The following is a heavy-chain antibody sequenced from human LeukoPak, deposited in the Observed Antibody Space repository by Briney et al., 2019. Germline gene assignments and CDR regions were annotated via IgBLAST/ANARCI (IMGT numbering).Heavy chain of an antibody. Sequence: SETLSLTCAVYGGSFSGYYWSWIRQPPGKGLEWIGEINHSGSTNYNPSLKSRVTISVDTSKNQFSLKLSSVTAADTAVYYCARAQYSYGPFDPWGQGTLVTVSS. D-gene: IGHD5-18*01. CDR1: GGSFSGYY. CDR2: INHSGST. V-gene: IGHV4-34*01. CDR3: ARAQYSYGPFDP. J-gene: IGHJ5*02.